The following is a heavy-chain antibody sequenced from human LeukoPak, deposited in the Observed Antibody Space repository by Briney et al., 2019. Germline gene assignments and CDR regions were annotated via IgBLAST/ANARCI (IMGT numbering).Heavy chain of an antibody. D-gene: IGHD3-3*01. J-gene: IGHJ4*02. V-gene: IGHV1-18*01. CDR2: ISAYNGNT. CDR3: ARDWSGPFGVVTPFEPTFDY. Sequence: ASVKVSCKASVYTFTSYGISWVRQAPGQGLEWMGWISAYNGNTNYAQKLQGRVTMTTDTSTCTAYMELRSLRSDDTAVYYCARDWSGPFGVVTPFEPTFDYWGQGTLVTVSS. CDR1: VYTFTSYG.